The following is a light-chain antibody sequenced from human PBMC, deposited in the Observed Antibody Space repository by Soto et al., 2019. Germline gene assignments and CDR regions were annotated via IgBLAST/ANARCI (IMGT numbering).Light chain of an antibody. CDR2: QDN. V-gene: IGLV3-1*01. J-gene: IGLJ1*01. Sequence: SYELTQPPSVSVSPGQTASVTCSGNKLGNKYTCWYQQKAGQSPVLIIYQDNKRPSGIPERFSGSNSGNTATLTISETQAMDEADYYCQAWDSYTGFFGTGTKLTVL. CDR1: KLGNKY. CDR3: QAWDSYTGF.